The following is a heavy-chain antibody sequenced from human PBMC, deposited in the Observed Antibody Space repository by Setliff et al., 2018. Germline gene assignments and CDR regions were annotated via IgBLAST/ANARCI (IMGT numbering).Heavy chain of an antibody. CDR1: GFTFSTSA. J-gene: IGHJ5*02. CDR3: AKDRWGYADP. Sequence: GSLRLSCATSGFTFSTSAMHWLRQSPDNRLEWLAYIHYGGGHIQYADSVKGRFTVSRDNAMDTLFLQMNGLTTDDPAKYFCAKDRWGYADPWGQGTLVTVSS. V-gene: IGHV3-30*02. CDR2: IHYGGGHI. D-gene: IGHD2-2*01.